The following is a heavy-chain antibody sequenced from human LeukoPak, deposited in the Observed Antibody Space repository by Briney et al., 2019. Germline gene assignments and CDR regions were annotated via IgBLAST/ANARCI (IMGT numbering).Heavy chain of an antibody. CDR1: GFTLSDHY. CDR3: AKGFDTPRDAFDI. V-gene: IGHV3-72*01. D-gene: IGHD3-9*01. J-gene: IGHJ3*02. Sequence: GGSLRLSCAASGFTLSDHYMDWVRQVPGKGLEWVGRTRNKANSYTTEYAASVKGRFTISRDDSKNSLYLQMNSLKTEDTAVYYCAKGFDTPRDAFDIWGQGTMVTVSS. CDR2: TRNKANSYTT.